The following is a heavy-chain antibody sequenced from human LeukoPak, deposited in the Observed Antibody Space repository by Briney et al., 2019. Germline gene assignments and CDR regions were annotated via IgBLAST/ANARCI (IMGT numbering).Heavy chain of an antibody. J-gene: IGHJ4*02. D-gene: IGHD6-19*01. CDR3: ARGSLLWLPLDY. Sequence: PGGSLRLSCAASGFTVSSNYMSWVRQAPGKGLEWVSVIYSGGSTYYADSVKGRFTISRDNSKNTLYLQVNSLRAEDTAVYYCARGSLLWLPLDYWGQGTLVTVSS. CDR2: IYSGGST. CDR1: GFTVSSNY. V-gene: IGHV3-53*01.